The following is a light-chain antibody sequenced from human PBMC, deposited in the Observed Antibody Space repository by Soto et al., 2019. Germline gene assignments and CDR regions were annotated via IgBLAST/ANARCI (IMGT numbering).Light chain of an antibody. J-gene: IGKJ5*01. Sequence: EIVLTQSPATLSLSPGERATLSCRASQSVKTFLVWYQQRPGQAPRLLIYDASHRATGIPDRFSGGGSGTDFTLTISRLEPDDFATYYCQQYNTYSTFGQGTRLEIK. V-gene: IGKV3-11*01. CDR1: QSVKTF. CDR2: DAS. CDR3: QQYNTYST.